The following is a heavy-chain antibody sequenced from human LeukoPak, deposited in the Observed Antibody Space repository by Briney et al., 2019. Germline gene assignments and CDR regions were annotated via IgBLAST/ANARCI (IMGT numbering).Heavy chain of an antibody. CDR3: ARAVSYCSGGSCYSWGFDY. CDR1: GYTFTSYG. Sequence: ASVKVSCKASGYTFTSYGISWVRQAPGQGLEWMGWISAYNGNTNYAQKLQGRVTMTTDTSTSTAYMELRSLRSDDTAVYYCARAVSYCSGGSCYSWGFDYWGQGTLVTVSS. CDR2: ISAYNGNT. D-gene: IGHD2-15*01. J-gene: IGHJ4*02. V-gene: IGHV1-18*01.